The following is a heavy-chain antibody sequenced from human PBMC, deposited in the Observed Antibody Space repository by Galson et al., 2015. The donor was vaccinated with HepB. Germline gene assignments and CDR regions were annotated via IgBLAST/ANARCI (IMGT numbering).Heavy chain of an antibody. CDR1: GFTFSSYA. CDR2: PRSSGG. V-gene: IGHV3-23*01. CDR3: ARPTLTEWYFGL. Sequence: SLRLSCAAPGFTFSSYAMIWVRQAPGKGLEWDPSPRSSGGYYADSAKGRFTISRANSNNTVYLQMNSLRAEDTAVYYCARPTLTEWYFGLWGRGTLVTVSS. J-gene: IGHJ2*01.